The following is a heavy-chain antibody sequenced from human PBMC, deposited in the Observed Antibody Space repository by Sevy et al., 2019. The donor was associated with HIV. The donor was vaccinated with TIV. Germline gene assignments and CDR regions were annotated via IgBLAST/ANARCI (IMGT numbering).Heavy chain of an antibody. CDR2: ISYDGSNK. J-gene: IGHJ5*02. CDR1: GFTFSSYG. D-gene: IGHD2-2*02. Sequence: GGSLRLSCAASGFTFSSYGMHWVRQAPGKGLEWVAVISYDGSNKYYADSVKGRFTISRDNSKNTLYLQMNGLGAEDKVVYYCAKDWGDIVVVPAAIRGFDPWGQGTLVTVSS. V-gene: IGHV3-30*18. CDR3: AKDWGDIVVVPAAIRGFDP.